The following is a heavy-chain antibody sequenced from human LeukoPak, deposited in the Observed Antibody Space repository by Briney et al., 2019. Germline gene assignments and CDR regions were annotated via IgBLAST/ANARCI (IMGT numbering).Heavy chain of an antibody. CDR1: GYSFTNYW. V-gene: IGHV5-51*01. Sequence: GESLKISCKASGYSFTNYWIGWVRQMPGKGLEWMGITYPGDSNTRYSPSFQGQVTFSADKSLSTAFLQWSSLKASDTAMYYCAKQGDHFDYWGQGTLVTVSS. D-gene: IGHD1-26*01. CDR2: TYPGDSNT. CDR3: AKQGDHFDY. J-gene: IGHJ4*02.